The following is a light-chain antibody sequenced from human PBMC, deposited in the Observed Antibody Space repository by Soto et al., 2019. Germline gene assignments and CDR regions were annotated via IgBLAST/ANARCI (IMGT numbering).Light chain of an antibody. J-gene: IGKJ1*01. Sequence: DIVLTQSPGTLSLSPGEGATLSCRASQSVSSNYLAWYQQKPGQAPRLLIYGASSRATDIPDRFSGSGSGTDFTLTISRLEPEDFAVYYCQQYGDTPRTFGQATTVEIK. CDR1: QSVSSNY. V-gene: IGKV3-20*01. CDR2: GAS. CDR3: QQYGDTPRT.